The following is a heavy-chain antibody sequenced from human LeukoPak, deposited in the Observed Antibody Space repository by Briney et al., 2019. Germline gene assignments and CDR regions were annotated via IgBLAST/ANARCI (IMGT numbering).Heavy chain of an antibody. Sequence: PGGSLRLSCAASGFNFRNAYMSWVRQAPGQGLEWVGLIKTKADGGSTDYAAPVKGRFSISRDDSKPTVYLEMNSLKTEDTAVYYCQIAAHGTAYSYYYYTDVWGRGTTVTVSS. CDR1: GFNFRNAY. CDR3: QIAAHGTAYSYYYYTDV. V-gene: IGHV3-15*01. D-gene: IGHD6-13*01. CDR2: IKTKADGGST. J-gene: IGHJ6*03.